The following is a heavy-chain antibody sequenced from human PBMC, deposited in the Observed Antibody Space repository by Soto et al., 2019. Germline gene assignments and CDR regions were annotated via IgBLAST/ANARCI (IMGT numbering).Heavy chain of an antibody. CDR3: ARDIAGGAEAGPFDY. Sequence: QVQLVESGGGVVQPGRSLRLSCAASGFTFSSYGMHWVRQAPGKGLEWEAVISYDGSNKYYADPVKDRFTISRDNSKNTLYLHMNRLRAEATDVYYCARDIAGGAEAGPFDYWGQGTLVTVSS. CDR2: ISYDGSNK. D-gene: IGHD6-19*01. V-gene: IGHV3-30*03. J-gene: IGHJ4*02. CDR1: GFTFSSYG.